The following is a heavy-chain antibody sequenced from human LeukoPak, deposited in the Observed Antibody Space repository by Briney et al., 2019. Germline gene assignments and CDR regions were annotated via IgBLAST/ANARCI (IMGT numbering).Heavy chain of an antibody. CDR3: ARAPPSHSDFFFHYFDS. Sequence: GASVKVSCKASGYTFTSYGISWVRQAPGQGLEWMALISAYDGKIQPAESFRARVTLTTDTSTTTAYMELRGLRYDDTAVYYCARAPPSHSDFFFHYFDSWGQGTLVTVSS. CDR2: ISAYDGKI. CDR1: GYTFTSYG. V-gene: IGHV1-18*01. J-gene: IGHJ4*02. D-gene: IGHD1-26*01.